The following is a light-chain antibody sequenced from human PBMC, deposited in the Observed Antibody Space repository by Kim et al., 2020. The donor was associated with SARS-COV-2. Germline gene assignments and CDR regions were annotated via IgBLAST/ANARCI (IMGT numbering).Light chain of an antibody. CDR2: NTI. CDR1: SGSVSTGYY. Sequence: QTVVTQEPSFSVSPGVTVTLTCGLNSGSVSTGYYASWYQQAPGQPPRTLIYNTITRSSGVPDRFSGSILGNTAALTIAGAQAEDEGDYYCALYMGSGSWVFGGGTQLTVL. V-gene: IGLV8-61*01. J-gene: IGLJ3*02. CDR3: ALYMGSGSWV.